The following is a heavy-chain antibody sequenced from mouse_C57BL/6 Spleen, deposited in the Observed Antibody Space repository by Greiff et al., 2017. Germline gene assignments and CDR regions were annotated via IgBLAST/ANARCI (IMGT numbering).Heavy chain of an antibody. D-gene: IGHD2-4*01. CDR2: IRNKANNHAT. CDR3: TRDDYDGTGFAY. J-gene: IGHJ3*01. V-gene: IGHV6-6*01. CDR1: GFTFSDAW. Sequence: EVMLVESGGGLVQPGGSMKLSCAASGFTFSDAWMDWVRQSPEKGLEWVAEIRNKANNHATYYAESVKGRFTISRDDSKSSVYLQMNSLRAEDTGIYYCTRDDYDGTGFAYWSQGTLVTVSA.